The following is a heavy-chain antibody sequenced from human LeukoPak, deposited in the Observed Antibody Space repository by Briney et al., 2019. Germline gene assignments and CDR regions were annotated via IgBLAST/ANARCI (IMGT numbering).Heavy chain of an antibody. V-gene: IGHV3-20*04. CDR1: GFTSDDYG. D-gene: IGHD2-2*01. Sequence: PGGSLRLSCAASGFTSDDYGMSWVRQAPGKGLEWVSGINWNGGSTGYADSVKGRFTISRDNAKNSLYLQTNSLRAEDTALYYCARDTLDIVVVPAAKYYYYYMDVWGKGTTVTVSS. J-gene: IGHJ6*03. CDR3: ARDTLDIVVVPAAKYYYYYMDV. CDR2: INWNGGST.